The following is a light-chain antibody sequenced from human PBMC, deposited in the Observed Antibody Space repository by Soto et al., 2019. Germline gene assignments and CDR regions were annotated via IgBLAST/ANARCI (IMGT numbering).Light chain of an antibody. CDR3: SSYARSSPFPYV. J-gene: IGLJ1*01. CDR1: SSDGGSYNL. V-gene: IGLV2-23*03. CDR2: EGS. Sequence: QSALAQPASVSGSPEQSITIACTGTSSDGGSYNLVSWYQQYPGKAPKLIIYEGSERPSGISNRFSGSKSGNPASLTISGLQAEDEADYHCSSYARSSPFPYVFGPVTKVTVL.